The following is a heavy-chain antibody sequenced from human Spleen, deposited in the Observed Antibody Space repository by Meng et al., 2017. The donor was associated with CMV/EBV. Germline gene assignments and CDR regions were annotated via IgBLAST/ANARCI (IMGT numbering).Heavy chain of an antibody. CDR1: GFTFSSYS. Sequence: LSLTCAASGFTFSSYSMNWVRQAPGKGLEWVSSISSSSSYIYYADSVKGRFTISRDNAKNSLYLQMNSLRAEDTAVYYCASGYSANYYYYGMDVWGQGTTVTVSS. D-gene: IGHD5-24*01. V-gene: IGHV3-21*01. J-gene: IGHJ6*02. CDR3: ASGYSANYYYYGMDV. CDR2: ISSSSSYI.